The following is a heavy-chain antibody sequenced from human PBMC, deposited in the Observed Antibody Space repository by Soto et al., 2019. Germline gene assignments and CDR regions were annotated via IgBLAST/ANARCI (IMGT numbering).Heavy chain of an antibody. CDR3: ATMGFCGPGCYSFDY. D-gene: IGHD2-21*02. Sequence: EASVKVSGKVSGYTLSELAIHWVRRAPGKGFEWMGGFDPEGSDTIYAQKFQGRVTMTSDTSTETAYMELESLTSEDTAFYYCATMGFCGPGCYSFDYWGQGTLVTVSS. V-gene: IGHV1-24*01. CDR1: GYTLSELA. J-gene: IGHJ4*02. CDR2: FDPEGSDT.